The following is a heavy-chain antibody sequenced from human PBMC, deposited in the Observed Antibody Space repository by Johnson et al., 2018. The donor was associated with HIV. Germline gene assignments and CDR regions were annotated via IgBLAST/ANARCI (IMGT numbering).Heavy chain of an antibody. D-gene: IGHD6-19*01. V-gene: IGHV3-23*04. CDR1: GFTFSSYA. Sequence: VQLVESGGGLVQPGESLRLSCAASGFTFSSYAMSWVRQAPGKGLDWVSAISGSGGSTYYADSVKGRFTISRDSSNNTLYLQMNSLRAEDTAVYYCARGQGAVAGWGAFDIWGQGTMVTVSS. CDR3: ARGQGAVAGWGAFDI. CDR2: ISGSGGST. J-gene: IGHJ3*02.